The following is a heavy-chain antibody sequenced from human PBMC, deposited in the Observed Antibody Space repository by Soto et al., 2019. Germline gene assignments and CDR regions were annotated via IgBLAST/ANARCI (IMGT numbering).Heavy chain of an antibody. CDR2: INHSGST. J-gene: IGHJ4*02. CDR1: GGSFSGYS. D-gene: IGHD3-9*01. V-gene: IGHV4-34*01. Sequence: SETLSLTCDVCGGSFSGYSWSWIRQPPGKGLEWIGEINHSGSTNYNPSLKSRVTISVDTSKNQFSRKLSSVTAADTAVYYCARVSYFDWLLFSRWGKGTLVTVSS. CDR3: ARVSYFDWLLFSR.